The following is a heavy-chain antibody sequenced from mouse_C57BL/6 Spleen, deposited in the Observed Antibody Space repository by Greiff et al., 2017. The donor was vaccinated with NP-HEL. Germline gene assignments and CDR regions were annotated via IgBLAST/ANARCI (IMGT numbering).Heavy chain of an antibody. Sequence: EVQVVESGGGLVKPGGSLKLSCAASGFTFSSYAMSWVRQTPEKRLEWVATISDGGSYTYYPDNVKGRFTISRDNAKNNLYRQMSHLKSEDTAMYYCAREYGSSYYYDDRGQGTTLTVSS. V-gene: IGHV5-4*01. CDR1: GFTFSSYA. D-gene: IGHD1-1*01. CDR2: ISDGGSYT. CDR3: AREYGSSYYYDD. J-gene: IGHJ2*01.